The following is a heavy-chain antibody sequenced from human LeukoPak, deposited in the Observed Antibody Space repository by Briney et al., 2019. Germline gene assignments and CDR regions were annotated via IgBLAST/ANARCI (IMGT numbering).Heavy chain of an antibody. V-gene: IGHV1-69*05. CDR3: ARETSIAAPTGYFQH. Sequence: ASVKVSCKASGGTFSSYAISWVRQAPGQGLEWMGGIIPIFGTANYAQKFQGRVTITTDESTSTAYMELSSLRSEDTAVYYCARETSIAAPTGYFQHWGQGTLVTVSS. D-gene: IGHD6-6*01. J-gene: IGHJ1*01. CDR2: IIPIFGTA. CDR1: GGTFSSYA.